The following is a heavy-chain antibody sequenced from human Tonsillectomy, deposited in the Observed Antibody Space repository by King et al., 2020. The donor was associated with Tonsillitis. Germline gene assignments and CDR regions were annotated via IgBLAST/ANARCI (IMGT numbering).Heavy chain of an antibody. CDR1: GFTFDDYA. Sequence: VQLVESGGGLVQPGRSLRLSCAASGFTFDDYAMHWVRQAPGKGLEWGSGIIWNSGSIGYADSVKGRFTISRGNAKNSLYLQMNSLRAEDTALYYCAKDIRRGGSLFDYWGQGTLVTVSS. V-gene: IGHV3-9*01. CDR3: AKDIRRGGSLFDY. J-gene: IGHJ4*02. D-gene: IGHD1-26*01. CDR2: IIWNSGSI.